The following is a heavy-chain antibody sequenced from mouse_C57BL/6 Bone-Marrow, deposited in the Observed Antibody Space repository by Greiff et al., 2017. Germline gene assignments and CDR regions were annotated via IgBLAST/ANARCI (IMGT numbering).Heavy chain of an antibody. CDR2: IDPSDSET. V-gene: IGHV1-52*01. Sequence: QVQLQQPGAELVRPGSSVKLSCKASGYTFTSYWMHWVKQRPIKGLEWIGNIDPSDSETHYNQKFKDKATLTVDKSSSTAYMQLSSLTSEDSAVYYCARWVLYYYGSSYFHWYFDVWGTGTTVTVSS. CDR3: ARWVLYYYGSSYFHWYFDV. D-gene: IGHD1-1*01. J-gene: IGHJ1*03. CDR1: GYTFTSYW.